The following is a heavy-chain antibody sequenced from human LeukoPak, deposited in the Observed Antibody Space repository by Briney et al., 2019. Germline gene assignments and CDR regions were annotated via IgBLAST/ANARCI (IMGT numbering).Heavy chain of an antibody. V-gene: IGHV4-59*08. Sequence: SETLSLTCTVSGGSIRSYYWSWVRQPPGKGLEWIGYVHYSESTNYNPSLKSRVIISVDTSKNQFSLKLSPVTAADTAVYYCARHKSGSYYSFDYWGQGTLVTVSA. CDR3: ARHKSGSYYSFDY. J-gene: IGHJ4*02. CDR1: GGSIRSYY. D-gene: IGHD1-26*01. CDR2: VHYSEST.